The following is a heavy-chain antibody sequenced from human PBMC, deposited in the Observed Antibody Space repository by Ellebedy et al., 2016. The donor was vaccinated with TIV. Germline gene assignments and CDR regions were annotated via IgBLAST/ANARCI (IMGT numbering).Heavy chain of an antibody. D-gene: IGHD6-6*01. CDR2: INSDGSRT. CDR1: GFTFSRYW. J-gene: IGHJ4*02. V-gene: IGHV3-74*01. CDR3: AALDLGNDY. Sequence: GESLKISCAASGFTFSRYWMHWVRQAPGKGLVWVSDINSDGSRTSYADSVKGRFTISRDNAKSTLYLQMESLRAEDSAVYYCAALDLGNDYWGQGTLVTVSS.